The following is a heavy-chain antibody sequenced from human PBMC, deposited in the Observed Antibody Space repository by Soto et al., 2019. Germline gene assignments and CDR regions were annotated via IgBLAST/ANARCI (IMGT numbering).Heavy chain of an antibody. CDR1: GFTFSDHY. CDR3: ARVQTTVTTDPSYGMDV. Sequence: EVQLVESGGGLVQPGGSLRLSCAASGFTFSDHYMDWVRQAPGKGLEWVGRTRNKANSYTTEYAASVKGRFTISRDDSKNSLYLQMNSLKTEDTAVYYCARVQTTVTTDPSYGMDVWGQGTTVTVSS. CDR2: TRNKANSYTT. V-gene: IGHV3-72*01. D-gene: IGHD4-17*01. J-gene: IGHJ6*02.